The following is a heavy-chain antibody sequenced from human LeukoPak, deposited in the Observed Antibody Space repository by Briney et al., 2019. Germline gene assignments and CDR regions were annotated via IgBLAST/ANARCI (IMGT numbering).Heavy chain of an antibody. V-gene: IGHV3-9*01. CDR1: GFTFEDYA. D-gene: IGHD4-17*01. Sequence: TGGSLRLSCAASGFTFEDYAMHWVRQAPGKGLEWVSGMSWNSGSIGYADSVKGRFTISRDNAKNSLYLQMNSLRDEDTALYYCAKDMWEDYGDYVGYFDYWGQGTLVTVSS. J-gene: IGHJ4*02. CDR3: AKDMWEDYGDYVGYFDY. CDR2: MSWNSGSI.